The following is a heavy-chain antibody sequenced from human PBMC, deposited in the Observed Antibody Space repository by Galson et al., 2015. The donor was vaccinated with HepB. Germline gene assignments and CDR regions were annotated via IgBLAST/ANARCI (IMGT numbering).Heavy chain of an antibody. CDR3: ARDRRYSSGRFDY. D-gene: IGHD6-19*01. Sequence: SLRLSCAASGFTFSSYGMHWVRQAPGKGLEWVAVISYDGSNKYYADSVKGRFTISRDNSKNTLYLQMNSLRAEDTAVYYCARDRRYSSGRFDYWGQGTLVTVSS. CDR1: GFTFSSYG. CDR2: ISYDGSNK. V-gene: IGHV3-30*03. J-gene: IGHJ4*02.